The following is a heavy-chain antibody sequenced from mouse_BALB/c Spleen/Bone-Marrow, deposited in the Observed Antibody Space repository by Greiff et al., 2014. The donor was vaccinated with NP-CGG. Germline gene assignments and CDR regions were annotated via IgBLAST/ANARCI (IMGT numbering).Heavy chain of an antibody. CDR1: GYTFTSYW. Sequence: LQQPGSELVRPGASVKLSCKASGYTFTSYWMHWVKQRPGQGLEWLGNIYPGTGSINYDEKFKSKATLTVDTSSSTAYMQLSSLTSEDSAVYYCTRSGYVMDYWAQGTSVTVSS. CDR2: IYPGTGSI. J-gene: IGHJ4*01. V-gene: IGHV1S22*01. CDR3: TRSGYVMDY. D-gene: IGHD3-1*01.